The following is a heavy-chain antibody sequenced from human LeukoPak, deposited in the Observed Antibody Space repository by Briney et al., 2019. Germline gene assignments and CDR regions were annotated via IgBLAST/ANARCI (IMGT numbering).Heavy chain of an antibody. CDR3: ARDIAAYCTNGVCSDAFDI. Sequence: SETLSLTCAVSGGSISRSGYSWSWIRQPPGKGLEWIGYIYYTGSTYYNPSLKSRLTISLDTSKNQFSLKLSSVTAADTAVYYCARDIAAYCTNGVCSDAFDIWGQGTMVTVSS. CDR2: IYYTGST. V-gene: IGHV4-30-4*07. CDR1: GGSISRSGYS. J-gene: IGHJ3*02. D-gene: IGHD2-8*01.